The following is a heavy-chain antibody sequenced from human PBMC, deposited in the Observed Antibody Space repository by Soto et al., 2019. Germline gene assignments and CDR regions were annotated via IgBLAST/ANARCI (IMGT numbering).Heavy chain of an antibody. Sequence: QVQLVQSGAEVKTPGSSVRVSCKASGGTFSNYAFSWVRQAPGQGLEYMGGIIPIFNTPSYAQNFQGRVTITADISTDTAYLELSSLRSDDTAVYYCATRLSAGDFWGQGTLIIASS. D-gene: IGHD3-22*01. CDR1: GGTFSNYA. CDR3: ATRLSAGDF. CDR2: IIPIFNTP. V-gene: IGHV1-69*06. J-gene: IGHJ4*02.